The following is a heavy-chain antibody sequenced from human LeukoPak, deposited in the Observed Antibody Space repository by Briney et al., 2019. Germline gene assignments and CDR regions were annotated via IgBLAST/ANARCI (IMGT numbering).Heavy chain of an antibody. J-gene: IGHJ4*02. Sequence: GGSLRLSCAASGFSFSSFDMTWVRQAPGKGLEWVPYISSSGSTIFYAASVEGRFTVSRDNAKNSLYLQMNSLRAEDTAVYYCARGGDRLHYWGQGTLVTVSS. CDR3: ARGGDRLHY. CDR1: GFSFSSFD. V-gene: IGHV3-48*03. CDR2: ISSSGSTI. D-gene: IGHD2-21*02.